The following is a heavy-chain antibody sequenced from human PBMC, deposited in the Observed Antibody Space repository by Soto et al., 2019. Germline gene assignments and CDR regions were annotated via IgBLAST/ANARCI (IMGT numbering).Heavy chain of an antibody. Sequence: GASVKVSCKASGFTFTSSAVQWVRQARGQRLEWIGWIVVGSGNTNYAQKFQERVTITRDMSTSTAYMELSSLRSEDTAVYYCAAGTVEQWELPLPGNYWGQGTLVTVSS. V-gene: IGHV1-58*01. CDR3: AAGTVEQWELPLPGNY. CDR1: GFTFTSSA. CDR2: IVVGSGNT. D-gene: IGHD1-26*01. J-gene: IGHJ4*02.